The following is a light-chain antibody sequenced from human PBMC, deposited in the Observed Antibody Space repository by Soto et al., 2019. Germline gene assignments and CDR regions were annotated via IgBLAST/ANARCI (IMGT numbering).Light chain of an antibody. J-gene: IGKJ5*01. CDR2: DAS. CDR3: QQRSNWGIT. V-gene: IGKV3-11*01. CDR1: QSVSSY. Sequence: EILLTQSPATLALSPGERATLSCRASQSVSSYLAWYQQKPGQAPRLLIYDASYRATGIPARFSGSGSGTDFTLTFCRLKAEDFAVYYCQQRSNWGITFGQGTRLEIK.